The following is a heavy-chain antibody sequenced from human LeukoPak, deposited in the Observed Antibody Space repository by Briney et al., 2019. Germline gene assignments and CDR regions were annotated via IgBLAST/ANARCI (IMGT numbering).Heavy chain of an antibody. CDR2: ISFDGSNE. Sequence: GRSLRLSCAASGFTFRNYAMHWVRQAPGKGLEWVADISFDGSNEYYADPVKGRFTISRDYSKNTLYLQMNSLRAEDTAVYYCARGASSGTYYPLGQYFDYWGQGALVTVSS. CDR1: GFTFRNYA. J-gene: IGHJ4*02. CDR3: ARGASSGTYYPLGQYFDY. V-gene: IGHV3-30*01. D-gene: IGHD1-26*01.